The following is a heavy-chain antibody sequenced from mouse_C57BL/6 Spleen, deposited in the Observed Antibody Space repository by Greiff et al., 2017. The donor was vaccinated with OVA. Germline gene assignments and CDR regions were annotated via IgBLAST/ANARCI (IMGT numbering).Heavy chain of an antibody. D-gene: IGHD2-5*01. Sequence: VQLQESGAELARPGASVKLSCKASGYTFTSYGISWVKQRTGQGLEWIGEIYPRSGNTYYNEKFKGKATLTADKSSSTAYMELRSLTSEDSAVYFCARGEAYYSNYVDYAMDYWGQGTSVTVSS. CDR3: ARGEAYYSNYVDYAMDY. CDR1: GYTFTSYG. CDR2: IYPRSGNT. V-gene: IGHV1-81*01. J-gene: IGHJ4*01.